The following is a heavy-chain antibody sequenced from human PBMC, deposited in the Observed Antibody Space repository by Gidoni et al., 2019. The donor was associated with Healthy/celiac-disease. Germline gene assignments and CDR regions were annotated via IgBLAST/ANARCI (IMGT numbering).Heavy chain of an antibody. J-gene: IGHJ3*02. V-gene: IGHV5-51*01. CDR2: IYPGDSDT. Sequence: EVQLVQSGAAVKKPGETLKISCKGSGYSFTSYWTGWVRQMPGKGLEWMGIIYPGDSDTRYSPSFQGQVTISADKSISTAYLQWSSLKASDTAMYYCARPAPGRGIFGTGGAFDIWGQGTMVTVSS. D-gene: IGHD3-3*01. CDR1: GYSFTSYW. CDR3: ARPAPGRGIFGTGGAFDI.